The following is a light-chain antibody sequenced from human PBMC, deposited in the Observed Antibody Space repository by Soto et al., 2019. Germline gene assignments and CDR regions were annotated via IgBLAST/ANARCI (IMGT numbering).Light chain of an antibody. CDR3: QHYGYPQWT. J-gene: IGKJ1*01. CDR2: GAS. V-gene: IGKV3-15*01. Sequence: EIVMTQSPATLSVSPGERVTLSCRASQSVGSNLAWYQQHPGQAPRLLIYGASTRATYTPSRFSGSGSQTEFTLTISSLQSEDFAVYYCQHYGYPQWTFXQGTKVDIK. CDR1: QSVGSN.